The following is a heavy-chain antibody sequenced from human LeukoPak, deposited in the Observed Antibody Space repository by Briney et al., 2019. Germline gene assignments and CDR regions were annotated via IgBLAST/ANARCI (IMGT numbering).Heavy chain of an antibody. CDR1: GFTFSSYD. CDR2: IGTAGDI. CDR3: ARAGYSSTWYSRYFDL. J-gene: IGHJ2*01. Sequence: PGGSLRLSCAASGFTFSSYDMHWVRQPTGKGLGWVSGIGTAGDIYYPGSAKGRFTISRENAKNSLYLQVNSLRAGDTAVYYCARAGYSSTWYSRYFDLWGRGTLVTVSS. D-gene: IGHD6-13*01. V-gene: IGHV3-13*01.